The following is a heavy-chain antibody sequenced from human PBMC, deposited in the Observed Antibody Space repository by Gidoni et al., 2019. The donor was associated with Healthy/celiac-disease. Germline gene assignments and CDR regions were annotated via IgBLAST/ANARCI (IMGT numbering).Heavy chain of an antibody. Sequence: QVQLVQSGAEVKKPGASVKVSCKASGYTFTGYYMHWVRQAPGQGLEWMGWINPNSGGTNYAQKFQGWVTMTRDTSISTAYMELSRLRSDDTAVYYCARGFYDSSGYYYDYFDYWGQGTLVTVSS. CDR3: ARGFYDSSGYYYDYFDY. V-gene: IGHV1-2*04. CDR2: INPNSGGT. D-gene: IGHD3-22*01. CDR1: GYTFTGYY. J-gene: IGHJ4*02.